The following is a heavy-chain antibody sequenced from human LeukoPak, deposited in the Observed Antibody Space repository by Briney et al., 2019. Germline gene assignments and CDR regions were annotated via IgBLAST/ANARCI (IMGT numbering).Heavy chain of an antibody. CDR1: GYTLTELS. Sequence: ASVKVSCKVSGYTLTELSMHWVRQAPGKGLEWMGGFDPEDGETIYAQKFQGRVTMTEDASTDTAYMDLSSLRSEDTAVYYCARRGYCISSSCSLDYWGQGTLVTVSS. CDR2: FDPEDGET. J-gene: IGHJ4*02. CDR3: ARRGYCISSSCSLDY. V-gene: IGHV1-24*01. D-gene: IGHD2-2*01.